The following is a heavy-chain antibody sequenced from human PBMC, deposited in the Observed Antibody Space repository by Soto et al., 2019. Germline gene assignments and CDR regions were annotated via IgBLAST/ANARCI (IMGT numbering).Heavy chain of an antibody. V-gene: IGHV3-33*08. D-gene: IGHD6-13*01. CDR2: IWYDGSNK. Sequence: PGGSLRLSCAASGFTFSSYAMSWVRQAPGKGLEWVAVIWYDGSNKYYADSVKGRFTTSRDNSKNTLYLQMNSLRAEDTAVYYCARDSRPYSSSWYIFDYWGQGTLVTVSS. J-gene: IGHJ4*02. CDR3: ARDSRPYSSSWYIFDY. CDR1: GFTFSSYA.